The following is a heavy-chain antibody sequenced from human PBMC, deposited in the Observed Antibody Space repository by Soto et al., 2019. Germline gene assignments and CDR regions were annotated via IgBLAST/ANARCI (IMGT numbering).Heavy chain of an antibody. CDR3: ARDQEKQVVKPNGDYYRYYGMDV. Sequence: EVQLVESGGGLVQPGGSLRLSCAASGLIVSSNYMSWVRQAPGKGLEWVSIIYSGGSTYYADSVKGRFTISRHSSKNTLYLQMNSLRAEDTAVYYCARDQEKQVVKPNGDYYRYYGMDVWGHGTTVTVSS. CDR1: GLIVSSNY. D-gene: IGHD6-13*01. CDR2: IYSGGST. J-gene: IGHJ6*02. V-gene: IGHV3-53*04.